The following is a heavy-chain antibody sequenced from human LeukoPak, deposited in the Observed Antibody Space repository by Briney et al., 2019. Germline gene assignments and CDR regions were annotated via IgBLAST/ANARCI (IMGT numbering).Heavy chain of an antibody. CDR2: ISYDGSNK. D-gene: IGHD3-9*01. CDR1: GFTFSSYA. Sequence: GGSLRLSCAASGFTFSSYAMHWVRQAPGKGLEWVAVISYDGSNKYYADSVKGRFTISRDNSKNTLYLQMNSLRAEDTAVYYCAKELRYFDWSCMDVWGQGTTVTVSS. CDR3: AKELRYFDWSCMDV. V-gene: IGHV3-30-3*01. J-gene: IGHJ6*02.